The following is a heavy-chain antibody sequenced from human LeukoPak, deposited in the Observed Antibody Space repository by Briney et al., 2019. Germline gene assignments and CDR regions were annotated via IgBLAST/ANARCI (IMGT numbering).Heavy chain of an antibody. CDR1: GGSISSSSYY. V-gene: IGHV4-39*01. J-gene: IGHJ3*02. CDR3: ARSKDYYDSSGFEAFDI. CDR2: IYYSGST. Sequence: SETLSLTCTVSGGSISSSSYYWGWIRQPPGKGLEWIGSIYYSGSTYYNPSLKSRVTISVDTSKNQFSLKLSSVTAADTAVYYCARSKDYYDSSGFEAFDIWGQGTMVTVSS. D-gene: IGHD3-22*01.